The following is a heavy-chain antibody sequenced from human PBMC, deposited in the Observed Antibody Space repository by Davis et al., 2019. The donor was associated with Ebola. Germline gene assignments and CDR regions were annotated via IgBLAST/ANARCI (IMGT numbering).Heavy chain of an antibody. CDR3: ARDSSSSDVDY. V-gene: IGHV7-4-1*02. J-gene: IGHJ4*02. CDR2: INTNTGNP. Sequence: AASVKVSCKASGYTFTSYGITWVRQAPGQGLEWMGWINTNTGNPTYAQGFTGRFVFSLDTSVSTAYLQISSLKAEDTAVYYCARDSSSSDVDYWGQGVLVAVSS. D-gene: IGHD6-13*01. CDR1: GYTFTSYG.